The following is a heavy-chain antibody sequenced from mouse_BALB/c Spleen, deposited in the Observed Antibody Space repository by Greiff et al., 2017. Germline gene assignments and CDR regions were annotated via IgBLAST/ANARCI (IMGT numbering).Heavy chain of an antibody. D-gene: IGHD2-3*01. J-gene: IGHJ4*01. CDR1: GFSLTSYG. CDR3: DNPYEGYYHYAMDY. V-gene: IGHV2-9*02. CDR2: IWAGGST. Sequence: VQLVESGPGLVAPSQSLSITCTVSGFSLTSYGVHWVRQHPGKGLEWLGVIWAGGSTNYNSALMSRMSISKDNYKCQVFLKMNSLQTDDTARYDCDNPYEGYYHYAMDYWGQGTSVTVSS.